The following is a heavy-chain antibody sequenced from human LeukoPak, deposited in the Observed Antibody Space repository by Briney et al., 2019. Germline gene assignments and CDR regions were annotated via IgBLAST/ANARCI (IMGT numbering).Heavy chain of an antibody. Sequence: KTGGSLRLSCAASGFTFSSYAMSWVRQAPGKGLEWVSNISGSGGTKYYADSVKGRFTISRDNSKNTLYLQMNSLRAEDTAVYYCAKSATGTTSNWFDPWGQGTLVTVSS. V-gene: IGHV3-23*01. D-gene: IGHD1-7*01. CDR2: ISGSGGTK. CDR3: AKSATGTTSNWFDP. J-gene: IGHJ5*02. CDR1: GFTFSSYA.